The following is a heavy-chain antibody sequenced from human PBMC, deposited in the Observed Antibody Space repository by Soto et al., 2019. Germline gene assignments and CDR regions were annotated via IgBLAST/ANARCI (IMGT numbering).Heavy chain of an antibody. D-gene: IGHD3-22*01. CDR3: ARDQLYYNDISGRPLNAFDV. J-gene: IGHJ3*01. Sequence: PGGSLRLSCAASGGTCMNYGMNWVRQAPGKGLEWVSYIGIGSSTKYYADSVKGRFTISRDNAKNSLYLQMNSLRAEDTAVYYYARDQLYYNDISGRPLNAFDVWGQGTMVT. CDR1: GGTCMNYG. V-gene: IGHV3-48*01. CDR2: IGIGSSTK.